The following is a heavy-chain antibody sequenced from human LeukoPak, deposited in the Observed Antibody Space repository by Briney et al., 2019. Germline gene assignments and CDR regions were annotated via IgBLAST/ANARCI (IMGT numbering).Heavy chain of an antibody. CDR2: INPNSGGT. Sequence: ASVKVSCKASGYTFTGYYIHWVRQAPGQGLEWMGWINPNSGGTNYAQKFQDRVTMTRDTSISTAYMELSRLRFDDTAVYYCARGFPPRRNYDSSGYYSYYFDHWGQGTLVTVSS. CDR3: ARGFPPRRNYDSSGYYSYYFDH. J-gene: IGHJ4*02. D-gene: IGHD3-22*01. CDR1: GYTFTGYY. V-gene: IGHV1-2*02.